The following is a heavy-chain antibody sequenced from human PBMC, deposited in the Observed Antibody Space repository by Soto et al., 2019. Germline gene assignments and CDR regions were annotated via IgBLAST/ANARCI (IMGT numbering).Heavy chain of an antibody. J-gene: IGHJ4*02. CDR1: GGSISSSSYY. CDR3: QSGVLSFDY. Sequence: SETLSLTCTVSGGSISSSSYYWGWIRQPPGKGLEWLGSIYYSGSTYYNPSLKSRVTISVDTSKNQFSLKLSSVTAADTAVYYCQSGVLSFDYWGQGTLVTVSS. CDR2: IYYSGST. V-gene: IGHV4-39*01.